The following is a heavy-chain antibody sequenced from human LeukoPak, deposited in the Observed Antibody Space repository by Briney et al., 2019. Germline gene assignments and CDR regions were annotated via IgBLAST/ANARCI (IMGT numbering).Heavy chain of an antibody. J-gene: IGHJ4*02. CDR2: IYYSGST. Sequence: PSETLSLTCTVSGGSISSYYWSWIRQPPGKGLEWIGYIYYSGSTNYNPSLKSRVTISVDKSKNQFSLNLTSVTAADTAVYYCARDYDVLSGNYVDYWGQGTLVTVSS. CDR3: ARDYDVLSGNYVDY. V-gene: IGHV4-59*12. CDR1: GGSISSYY. D-gene: IGHD3-3*01.